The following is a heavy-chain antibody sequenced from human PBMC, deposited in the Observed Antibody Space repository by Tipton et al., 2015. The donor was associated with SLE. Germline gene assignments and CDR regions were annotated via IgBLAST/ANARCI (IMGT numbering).Heavy chain of an antibody. J-gene: IGHJ4*02. D-gene: IGHD6-19*01. CDR1: GGSISSYY. CDR3: ARDSGYRSAWYEGFAY. V-gene: IGHV4-59*01. CDR2: IYYNGIT. Sequence: TLSLTCTVSGGSISSYYWSWIRQPPGKGLEWIGYIYYNGITNYDPSLKSRVIISVDTSKNQFSLKLTSVTAADTAVYFCARDSGYRSAWYEGFAYWGQGTLAPSPQ.